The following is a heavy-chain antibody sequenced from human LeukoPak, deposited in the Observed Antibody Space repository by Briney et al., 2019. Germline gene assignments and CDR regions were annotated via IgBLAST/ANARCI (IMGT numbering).Heavy chain of an antibody. D-gene: IGHD5-24*01. CDR3: ARPMGDGYNYNAFDI. J-gene: IGHJ3*02. V-gene: IGHV3-48*03. Sequence: GGSLRLSRAASGFTFSSCEMNWVRQAPGKGLEWVSYISSIGSAIYYADSVKGRFTISRANAKNSLYLQMNSLRGDDTAVYYCARPMGDGYNYNAFDIWGQGTMVTVSS. CDR1: GFTFSSCE. CDR2: ISSIGSAI.